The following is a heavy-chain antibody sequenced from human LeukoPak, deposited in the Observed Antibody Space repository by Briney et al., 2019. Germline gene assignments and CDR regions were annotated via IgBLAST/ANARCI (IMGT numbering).Heavy chain of an antibody. J-gene: IGHJ4*02. CDR2: IYYSGSS. CDR1: GGSISSGGYY. Sequence: SEALSLPCTVSGGSISSGGYYWSWIRQHPGEGLEWIGYIYYSGSSYYTPSLKSRVSISVDTSKNQFSLKLTSVTAADTAVYYCARGGTVTTPLFDYWGQGTLVTVSP. V-gene: IGHV4-31*03. CDR3: ARGGTVTTPLFDY. D-gene: IGHD4-17*01.